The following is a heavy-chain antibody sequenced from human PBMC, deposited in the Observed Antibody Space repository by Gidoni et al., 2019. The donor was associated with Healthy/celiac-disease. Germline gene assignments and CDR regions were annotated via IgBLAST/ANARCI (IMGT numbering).Heavy chain of an antibody. CDR3: AKGVGSSWYTYWYFDL. CDR1: GFTFSSYA. Sequence: EVQLLESGGGLVQPGGSLRLSCAASGFTFSSYAMSWVRQAPGKGLEWVSAISGSGGSTYYADSVKGRFTISRDNSKNTLYLQMNSLRAEDTAVYYCAKGVGSSWYTYWYFDLWGRGTLVTVSS. J-gene: IGHJ2*01. V-gene: IGHV3-23*01. D-gene: IGHD6-13*01. CDR2: ISGSGGST.